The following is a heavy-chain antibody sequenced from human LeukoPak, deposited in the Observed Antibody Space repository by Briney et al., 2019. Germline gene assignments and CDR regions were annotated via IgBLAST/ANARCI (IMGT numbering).Heavy chain of an antibody. D-gene: IGHD4-23*01. CDR1: GGSISSYY. J-gene: IGHJ4*02. CDR2: IYHNGRT. Sequence: SETLSLTCTVSGGSISSYYWSWIRQPPGKGLEWIGYIYHNGRTNYNPSLKSRVTISVDTSENQFSLRLNSVTAADTAVYYCASFSDYGGNFFDYWGQGTLVTVSS. V-gene: IGHV4-59*08. CDR3: ASFSDYGGNFFDY.